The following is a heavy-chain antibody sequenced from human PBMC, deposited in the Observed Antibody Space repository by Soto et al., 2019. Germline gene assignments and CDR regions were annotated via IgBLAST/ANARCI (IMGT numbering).Heavy chain of an antibody. D-gene: IGHD2-8*02. J-gene: IGHJ4*02. Sequence: QVQLVQSGAEVKKPGSSVKVSCKASGGTFSRYVINWVRQAPGQGLEWLGGIIPIFGTANYAQRFQGRVTITADDSATTAYMELSSLRSEDTAVYYCAGVFTDEKSKYYFDYWGQGTLVTVSS. CDR3: AGVFTDEKSKYYFDY. CDR1: GGTFSRYV. CDR2: IIPIFGTA. V-gene: IGHV1-69*01.